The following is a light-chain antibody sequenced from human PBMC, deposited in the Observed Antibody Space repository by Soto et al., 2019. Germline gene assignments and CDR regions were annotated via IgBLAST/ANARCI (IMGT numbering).Light chain of an antibody. CDR2: AAS. CDR3: QQLNSYPTT. Sequence: IQLTQSPSSLSASVGDRVTITCRASQGISSYLAWYQQKPGKAPKLLIYAASNLQSGVPSRFSGSGSGTDFTLIISSLQPEDFATYYCQQLNSYPTTFGQGTKLEIK. J-gene: IGKJ2*01. CDR1: QGISSY. V-gene: IGKV1-9*01.